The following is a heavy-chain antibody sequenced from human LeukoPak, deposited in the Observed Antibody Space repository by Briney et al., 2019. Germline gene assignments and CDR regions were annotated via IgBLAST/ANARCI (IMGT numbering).Heavy chain of an antibody. CDR3: ARDVVVAAVTYDAFDI. CDR2: ISSSSTYI. D-gene: IGHD2-15*01. Sequence: GGSLRLSCAASGFTFTSYTMSWVRQAPGKGLEWVSSISSSSTYIYYADSVKGRFTISRDNAKNSLYLQMNSLRAEDTAVYYCARDVVVAAVTYDAFDIWGQGTMVTVSS. V-gene: IGHV3-21*01. J-gene: IGHJ3*02. CDR1: GFTFTSYT.